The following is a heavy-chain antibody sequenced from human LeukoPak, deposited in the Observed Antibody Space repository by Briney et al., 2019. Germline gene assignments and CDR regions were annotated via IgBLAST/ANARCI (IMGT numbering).Heavy chain of an antibody. J-gene: IGHJ4*02. V-gene: IGHV1-8*01. D-gene: IGHD2/OR15-2a*01. Sequence: GASVKVSCKASGYTFTSYDINWVRQATGQGLEWMGWMNPNSGNTGYAQKFQGRVTMTRNTSISTAYMELSRLRSDDTAVYYCARELILGYFDYWGQGTLVTVSS. CDR1: GYTFTSYD. CDR3: ARELILGYFDY. CDR2: MNPNSGNT.